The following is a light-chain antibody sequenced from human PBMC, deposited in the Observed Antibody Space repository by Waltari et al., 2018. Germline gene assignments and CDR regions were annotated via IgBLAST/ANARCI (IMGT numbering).Light chain of an antibody. CDR1: QDISNY. V-gene: IGKV1-33*01. CDR2: DVS. J-gene: IGKJ5*01. CDR3: QQYDHLPIT. Sequence: DIQMTQSPSSLSASVGDRVSITCQASQDISNYLNWYQQKPGKAPKLLVYDVSYLETGVPSMFSGSGFGTDFTFTINSLQPEDIATYYCQQYDHLPITFGQGTRLEIK.